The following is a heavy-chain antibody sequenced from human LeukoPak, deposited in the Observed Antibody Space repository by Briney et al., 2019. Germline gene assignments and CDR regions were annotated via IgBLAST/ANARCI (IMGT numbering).Heavy chain of an antibody. CDR1: GFTFSSYW. J-gene: IGHJ4*02. CDR2: INSDGSST. V-gene: IGHV3-74*01. Sequence: GGSLRLSCAASGFTFSSYWMHWVRQAPGKGLVWVSRINSDGSSTSYADSVKGRFTISRDNAKNTLYLQMNSLRAEDTAVYYCASFRAYSAVDYWGQGTLVTVSS. CDR3: ASFRAYSAVDY. D-gene: IGHD6-13*01.